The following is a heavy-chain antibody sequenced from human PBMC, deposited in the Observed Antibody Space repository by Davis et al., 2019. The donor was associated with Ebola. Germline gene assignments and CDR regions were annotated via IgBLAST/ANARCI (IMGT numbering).Heavy chain of an antibody. CDR1: DGSFSGYY. CDR2: INHSGST. V-gene: IGHV4-34*01. Sequence: SETLSLTCAVYDGSFSGYYWSWIRQPPGKGLEWIGEINHSGSTNYNPSLKSRVTISVDTSKNQFSLKLSSVTAADTAVYYCARLRGSCHRAFYYYGMDVWGQGTTVTVSS. D-gene: IGHD2-15*01. J-gene: IGHJ6*02. CDR3: ARLRGSCHRAFYYYGMDV.